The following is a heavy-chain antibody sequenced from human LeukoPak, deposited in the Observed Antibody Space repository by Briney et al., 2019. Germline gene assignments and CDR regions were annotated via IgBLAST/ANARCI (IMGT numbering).Heavy chain of an antibody. CDR2: VSSSGSTI. CDR1: GFSFSDYY. Sequence: GGSLRLSCAASGFSFSDYYMSWIRQAPGKGLEWVSYVSSSGSTIYYADSVEGRFTISRDNARNSLYLQMNSLRADDTAVYYCAREPSSGWYRYSDFWGQGTLVTVSS. V-gene: IGHV3-11*01. J-gene: IGHJ4*02. CDR3: AREPSSGWYRYSDF. D-gene: IGHD6-19*01.